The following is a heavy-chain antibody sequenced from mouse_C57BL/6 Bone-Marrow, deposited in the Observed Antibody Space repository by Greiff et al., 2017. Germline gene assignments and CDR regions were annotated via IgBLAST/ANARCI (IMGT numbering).Heavy chain of an antibody. J-gene: IGHJ4*01. CDR3: AKKKGIYYGSRFAMDY. CDR2: IWRGGST. CDR1: GFSLTSYG. Sequence: QVQLQQSGPGLVQPSQSLSITCTVSGFSLTSYGVHWVRQSPGKGLEWLGVIWRGGSTDYNAAFMSRLSITKDNSKSQVFFKMNSLQADDTAIYYCAKKKGIYYGSRFAMDYWGQGTSVTVSS. V-gene: IGHV2-5*01. D-gene: IGHD1-1*01.